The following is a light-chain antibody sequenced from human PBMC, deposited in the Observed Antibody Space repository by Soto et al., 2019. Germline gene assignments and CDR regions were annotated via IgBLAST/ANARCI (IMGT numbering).Light chain of an antibody. CDR3: QQYNVWPRT. CDR1: QSVRIN. CDR2: GAS. Sequence: EIVMTQSPATLSVSPGETATLSCRASQSVRINVAWFQQKPGQPPRLLIYGASTRAAGVANRFSGGGSGTEFTLTISGLQSEDFAIYYCQQYNVWPRTFGHGSKVDLK. V-gene: IGKV3-15*01. J-gene: IGKJ1*01.